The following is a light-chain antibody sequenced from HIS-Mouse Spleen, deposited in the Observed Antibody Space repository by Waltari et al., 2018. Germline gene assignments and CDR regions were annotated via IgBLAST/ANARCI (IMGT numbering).Light chain of an antibody. CDR1: QSVLYSSNNTNY. Sequence: DIVMTQSPDSLAVSLGERATINCKSSQSVLYSSNNTNYLAWYQQKPGQPPKLRIYWAATRESGVPDRVSGSGSGTDFTLTISSLQAEDVAVYYCQQYYSTPYTFGQGTKLEIK. V-gene: IGKV4-1*01. CDR3: QQYYSTPYT. J-gene: IGKJ2*01. CDR2: WAA.